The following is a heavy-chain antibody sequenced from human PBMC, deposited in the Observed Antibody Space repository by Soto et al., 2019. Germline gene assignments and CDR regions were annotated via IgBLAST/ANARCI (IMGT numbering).Heavy chain of an antibody. CDR3: AKETAQHYDIVRMDV. Sequence: PGGSLRLSCAASGFSFTNYDMTWVRQAPGKGLECVSLISGSGATTYYADSVKSRFTITRDNYNNTLYLQMNILRADDTVVYCWAKETAQHYDIVRMDVWGQGTTVTVSS. V-gene: IGHV3-23*01. CDR1: GFSFTNYD. CDR2: ISGSGATT. J-gene: IGHJ6*02. D-gene: IGHD3-9*01.